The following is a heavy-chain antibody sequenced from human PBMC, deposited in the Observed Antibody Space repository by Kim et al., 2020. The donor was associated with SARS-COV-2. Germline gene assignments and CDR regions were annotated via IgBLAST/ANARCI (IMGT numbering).Heavy chain of an antibody. CDR2: MNPNSGNT. V-gene: IGHV1-8*01. CDR3: ARDGFGDYYYYGMDV. D-gene: IGHD3-3*01. CDR1: GYTFTSYD. Sequence: ASVKISCKASGYTFTSYDINWVRQATGQGLEWMGWMNPNSGNTGYAQKFQGRVTMTRNTSISTAYMELSSLRSEDTAVYYCARDGFGDYYYYGMDVWGQGTTVTVSS. J-gene: IGHJ6*02.